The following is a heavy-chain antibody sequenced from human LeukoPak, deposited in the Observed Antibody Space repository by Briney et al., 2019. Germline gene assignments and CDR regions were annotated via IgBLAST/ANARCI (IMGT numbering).Heavy chain of an antibody. D-gene: IGHD2-2*01. CDR2: IYYSGST. Sequence: SETLSLTCTVSGGSISSSSYYWGWIRQPPGKGLEWIGSIYYSGSTYYNPSLKSRVTISVDTSKNQFSLKLSSVTAADTAVYYCARGRGSTSPLFDYWGQGTLVTVSS. CDR3: ARGRGSTSPLFDY. J-gene: IGHJ4*02. CDR1: GGSISSSSYY. V-gene: IGHV4-39*07.